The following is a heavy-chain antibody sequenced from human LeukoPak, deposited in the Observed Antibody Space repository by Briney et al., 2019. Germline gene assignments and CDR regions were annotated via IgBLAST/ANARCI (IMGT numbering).Heavy chain of an antibody. V-gene: IGHV3-53*01. J-gene: IGHJ3*02. Sequence: GGSLRLSCAASGFTVSSNYMSWVRQAPGKGLEWVSAISGSGGSTYYADSVKGRFTISRDNSKNTLYLQMNSLRAGDTAVYYCASHDYDSRGYYPDAFDIWGQGTMVTVSS. CDR2: ISGSGGST. D-gene: IGHD3-22*01. CDR1: GFTVSSNY. CDR3: ASHDYDSRGYYPDAFDI.